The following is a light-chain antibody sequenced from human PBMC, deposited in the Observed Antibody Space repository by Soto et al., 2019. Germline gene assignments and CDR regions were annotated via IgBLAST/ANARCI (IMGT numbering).Light chain of an antibody. CDR1: SNDFGHYNS. J-gene: IGLJ3*02. CDR2: EVS. V-gene: IGLV2-14*01. Sequence: QSALTQPASVSGSPGQSITICCTGTSNDFGHYNSVSWYQQHPAKAPKLMISEVSNRPSGICNRFSGSKSGNTAFLTISGLQAEDEADYYCASYTRTVTVVFGGGTKLTVL. CDR3: ASYTRTVTVV.